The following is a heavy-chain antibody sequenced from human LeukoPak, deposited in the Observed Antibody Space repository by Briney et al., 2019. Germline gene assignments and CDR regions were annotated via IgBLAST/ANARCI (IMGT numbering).Heavy chain of an antibody. CDR1: GFTFSSYW. CDR2: IKQDGSEK. J-gene: IGHJ6*03. Sequence: PGGSLRLSCAASGFTFSSYWMSWVRQAPGKGLEWVANIKQDGSEKYYVDSVKGRFTISRDNAKNSLYLQMNSLGAEDTAVYYCATKQSSLLTYYYYMDVWGKGTTVTVSS. D-gene: IGHD1/OR15-1a*01. V-gene: IGHV3-7*01. CDR3: ATKQSSLLTYYYYMDV.